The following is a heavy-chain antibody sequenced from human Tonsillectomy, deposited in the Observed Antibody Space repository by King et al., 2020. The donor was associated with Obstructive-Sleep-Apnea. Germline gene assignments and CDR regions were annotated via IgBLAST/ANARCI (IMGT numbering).Heavy chain of an antibody. Sequence: VQLVESGGGMVQPGGSLRLSCLASGFTFSNYAISWVRQAPGKGLEWVSAINTRGTTFYAWSVRGRFTISRDNSKYTVNLQVNSLRAEDTALYYCAKEGGGSGIYWIDSWGQGTLVTVSS. CDR3: AKEGGGSGIYWIDS. D-gene: IGHD3-10*01. CDR2: INTRGTT. V-gene: IGHV3-23*04. J-gene: IGHJ4*02. CDR1: GFTFSNYA.